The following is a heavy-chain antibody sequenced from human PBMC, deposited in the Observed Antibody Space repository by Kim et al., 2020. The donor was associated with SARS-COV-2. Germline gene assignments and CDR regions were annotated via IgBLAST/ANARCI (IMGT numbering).Heavy chain of an antibody. V-gene: IGHV3-11*04. CDR2: ISRGGSTI. CDR3: ARDQVAASGTPHYYYYGMAV. D-gene: IGHD6-13*01. CDR1: GFTFRDYY. J-gene: IGHJ6*02. Sequence: GGTLRLSCAASGFTFRDYYMSWIRQAQGKGLEWVSYISRGGSTIYYADSVQARFTISRDNAKNSLYLQMNSLRAEDTAVHYCARDQVAASGTPHYYYYGMAVWGHGTSATFSS.